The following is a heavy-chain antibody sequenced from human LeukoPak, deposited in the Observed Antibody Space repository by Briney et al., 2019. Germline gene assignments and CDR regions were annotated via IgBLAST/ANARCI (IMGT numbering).Heavy chain of an antibody. J-gene: IGHJ4*02. V-gene: IGHV1-69*13. CDR2: IIPIFGTA. CDR1: GGTFSSYA. D-gene: IGHD3-22*01. CDR3: ARDRRDRINRRQCYDSSGYSPFDY. Sequence: SVKVSCKASGGTFSSYAISWVRQAPGQGLEWMGGIIPIFGTANYAQKFQGRVTITADESTSTAYMELSSLRSEDTAVYYCARDRRDRINRRQCYDSSGYSPFDYWGQGTLVTVSS.